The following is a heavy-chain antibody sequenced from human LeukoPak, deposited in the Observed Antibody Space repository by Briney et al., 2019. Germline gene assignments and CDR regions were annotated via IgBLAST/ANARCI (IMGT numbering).Heavy chain of an antibody. CDR3: ARTRKTYYDSSGYYSAFDY. D-gene: IGHD3-22*01. V-gene: IGHV4-59*01. CDR2: IYYSGNT. Sequence: PSETLSLTCTVSGGSISSYYWSWIRQPPGKGLEWIGYIYYSGNTNYNPSLKSRVTISVDTSKNQFSLKLSSVTAADTAVYYCARTRKTYYDSSGYYSAFDYWGQGILVTISS. J-gene: IGHJ4*02. CDR1: GGSISSYY.